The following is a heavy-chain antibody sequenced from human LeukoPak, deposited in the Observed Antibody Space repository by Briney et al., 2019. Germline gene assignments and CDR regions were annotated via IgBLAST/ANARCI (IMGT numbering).Heavy chain of an antibody. Sequence: DSVKVSCKASGYTFTGYYMHWVRQAHGQGIEWMGWINPNSGGTNYAQKFQGRVTMIRDTSISTAYMELGRLRSDDTAVYYCAREITRNYYDSSGFGSWFDPWGQGTLVTVPS. CDR1: GYTFTGYY. J-gene: IGHJ5*02. CDR2: INPNSGGT. V-gene: IGHV1-2*02. CDR3: AREITRNYYDSSGFGSWFDP. D-gene: IGHD3-22*01.